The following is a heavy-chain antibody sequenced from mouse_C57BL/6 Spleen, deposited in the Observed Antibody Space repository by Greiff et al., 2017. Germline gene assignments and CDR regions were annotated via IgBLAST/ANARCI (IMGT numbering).Heavy chain of an antibody. Sequence: DVMLVESGEGLVKPGGSLKLSCAASGFTFSSYAMSWVRQTPEKRLEWVAYISSGGDYIYYADTVKGRFTISRDNARNTLYLQMSSLKSEDTAMYYCTRASPDYDGSGDLAYWGQGTLVTVSA. CDR1: GFTFSSYA. CDR3: TRASPDYDGSGDLAY. V-gene: IGHV5-9-1*02. CDR2: ISSGGDYI. D-gene: IGHD2-4*01. J-gene: IGHJ3*01.